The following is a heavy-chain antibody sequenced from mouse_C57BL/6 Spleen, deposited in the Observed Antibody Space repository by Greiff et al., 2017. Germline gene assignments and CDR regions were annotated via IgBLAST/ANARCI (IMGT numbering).Heavy chain of an antibody. Sequence: EVKLMESGGGLVKPGGSLKLSCAASGFTFSDYGMHWVRQAPEKGLEWVAYISSGSSTIYYADTVKGRFTISRDNAKNTLFLQMTSLRSEDTAMYYCAWTSAYEKNDAMDYWGQGTSVTVSS. CDR3: AWTSAYEKNDAMDY. CDR1: GFTFSDYG. CDR2: ISSGSSTI. J-gene: IGHJ4*01. D-gene: IGHD1-1*01. V-gene: IGHV5-17*01.